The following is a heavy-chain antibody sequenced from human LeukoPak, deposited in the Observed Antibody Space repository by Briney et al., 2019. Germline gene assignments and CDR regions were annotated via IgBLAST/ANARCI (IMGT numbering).Heavy chain of an antibody. D-gene: IGHD2-2*01. CDR2: IYYSGST. CDR1: GGSISSYY. V-gene: IGHV4-59*08. Sequence: SETLSLTCTVSGGSISSYYWSWIRQPPGNGLEWIGYIYYSGSTNYNPSLKSRVTISVDTSKNQFSLKLSSVTAADTAVYYCASRYHPGYCSSTSCPGLGYYAMDVWGQGTTVTVSS. CDR3: ASRYHPGYCSSTSCPGLGYYAMDV. J-gene: IGHJ6*02.